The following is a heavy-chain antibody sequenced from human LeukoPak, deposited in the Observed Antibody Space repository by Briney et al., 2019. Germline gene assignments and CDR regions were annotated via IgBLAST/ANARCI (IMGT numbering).Heavy chain of an antibody. J-gene: IGHJ4*02. CDR2: ISAYNGNT. CDR1: GYTFTSYG. V-gene: IGHV1-18*01. D-gene: IGHD3-22*01. CDR3: ARAYYDSSAPDY. Sequence: ASVKVSCKASGYTFTSYGISWVRQAPGQGLEWMGWISAYNGNTNYAQKLQGRVTMTTDTSTSTAYKELRSLRSDDTAVYYCARAYYDSSAPDYWGQGTLVTVSS.